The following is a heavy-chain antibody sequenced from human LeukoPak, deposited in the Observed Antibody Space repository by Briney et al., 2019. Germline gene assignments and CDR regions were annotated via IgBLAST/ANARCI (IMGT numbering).Heavy chain of an antibody. J-gene: IGHJ6*02. CDR2: IYENGGTT. CDR3: AKDHSSSGYFRRYYYGMDV. CDR1: GFTFRSHA. Sequence: GGSLRLSCVGSGFTFRSHAMSWVRQAPEKGLEFVSGIYENGGTTYYADSVKGRFSISRDNSKNTLYLQMDSLRGEDTAVYYCAKDHSSSGYFRRYYYGMDVWGQGTTVTVSS. D-gene: IGHD3-22*01. V-gene: IGHV3-23*01.